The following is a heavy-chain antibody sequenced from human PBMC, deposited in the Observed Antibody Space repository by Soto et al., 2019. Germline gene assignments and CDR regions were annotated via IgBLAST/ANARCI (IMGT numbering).Heavy chain of an antibody. J-gene: IGHJ5*02. CDR3: ARGQSEYSSSWSPGNWFDP. CDR2: IYYSGST. Sequence: SETLSLTCTVSGCSISSYYWSWIRQPPGKGLEWIGYIYYSGSTNYNPSLKSRVTISVDTSKNQFSLKLSSVTAADTAVYYCARGQSEYSSSWSPGNWFDPWGQGTLVTVSS. V-gene: IGHV4-59*01. CDR1: GCSISSYY. D-gene: IGHD6-13*01.